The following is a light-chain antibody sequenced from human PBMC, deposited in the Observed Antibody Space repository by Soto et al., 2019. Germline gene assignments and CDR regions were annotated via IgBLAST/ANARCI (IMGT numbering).Light chain of an antibody. CDR2: KAS. Sequence: DIQMTQSPSTLSASVGDGVTITCRASQSISSWLAWYQQKPGKAPKLLIYKASTLQSGVPSRFSGSGSGTGFTLTISSLQPDDFATYYCQQYTNYSPTFGQGTKVEV. CDR3: QQYTNYSPT. CDR1: QSISSW. J-gene: IGKJ1*01. V-gene: IGKV1-5*03.